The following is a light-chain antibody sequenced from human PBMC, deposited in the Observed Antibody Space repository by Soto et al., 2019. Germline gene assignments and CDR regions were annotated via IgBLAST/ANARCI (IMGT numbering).Light chain of an antibody. CDR2: DVS. V-gene: IGLV2-14*01. J-gene: IGLJ1*01. CDR1: SSVVGAYNY. CDR3: SSYTSATTYV. Sequence: SVLTQPSSVSGSPGQSITISFTGTSSVVGAYNYDSWYQQYPGEAPKVIIYDVSHRPAGVSNRFSGSKSGNTASLTISGLQTQDEADYYCSSYTSATTYVFGTGTKVTVL.